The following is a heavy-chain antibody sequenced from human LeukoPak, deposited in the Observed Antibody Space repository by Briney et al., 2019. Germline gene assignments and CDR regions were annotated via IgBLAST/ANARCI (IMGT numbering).Heavy chain of an antibody. D-gene: IGHD1-26*01. J-gene: IGHJ6*03. CDR3: AREGRELLYYVDV. V-gene: IGHV3-21*01. Sequence: GGSLRLSCAPSGFTFNNYHMIWVPHAPGKALEWVSSSSSGSDYMYYADSVRGRFTISRDNAKNSLFLQMNSLTSDDTAVYYCAREGRELLYYVDVWGKGTPVTVSS. CDR2: SSSGSDYM. CDR1: GFTFNNYH.